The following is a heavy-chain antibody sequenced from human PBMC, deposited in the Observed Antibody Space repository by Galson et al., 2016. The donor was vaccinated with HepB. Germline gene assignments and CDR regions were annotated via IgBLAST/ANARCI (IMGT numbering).Heavy chain of an antibody. D-gene: IGHD2-21*02. CDR3: AKSHCGGDCYLAKLYHFDY. CDR2: IRFDGHDK. J-gene: IGHJ4*02. V-gene: IGHV3-30*02. Sequence: VRQAPGKGLEWVAVIRFDGHDKYFTDSVKGRFTISRDTSKNTLYLQMDSLRAEDTAVYYCAKSHCGGDCYLAKLYHFDYWGLGSLVSVSS.